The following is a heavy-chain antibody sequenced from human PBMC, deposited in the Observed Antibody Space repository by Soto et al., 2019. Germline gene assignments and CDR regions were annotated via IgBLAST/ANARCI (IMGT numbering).Heavy chain of an antibody. Sequence: QVQLVESGGGVVQPGRSLRLSCAASGFMFSNHGMHWVRQAPXKXXEWVAVIWSDGNNRYYEDSVKGRFTISRDNSKXXXXXXXXXXXXXXXXXXXCXXXXXXXDEASDYWGQGTLVTVSS. CDR3: XXXXXXXDEASDY. J-gene: IGHJ4*02. V-gene: IGHV3-33*01. CDR2: IWSDGNNR. D-gene: IGHD1-1*01. CDR1: GFMFSNHG.